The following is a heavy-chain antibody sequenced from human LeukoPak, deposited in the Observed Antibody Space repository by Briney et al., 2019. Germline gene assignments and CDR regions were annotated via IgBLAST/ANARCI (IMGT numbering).Heavy chain of an antibody. CDR1: GGSFSGYY. V-gene: IGHV4-34*01. Sequence: SETLSLTCAVYGGSFSGYYWSWIRQPPGEGLEWIGEINHSGSTNYNPSLKSRVTISVDTSKNQFSLKLSSVTAADTAVYYCARKAMVRAPFDPWGQGTLVTVSS. J-gene: IGHJ5*02. D-gene: IGHD3-10*01. CDR2: INHSGST. CDR3: ARKAMVRAPFDP.